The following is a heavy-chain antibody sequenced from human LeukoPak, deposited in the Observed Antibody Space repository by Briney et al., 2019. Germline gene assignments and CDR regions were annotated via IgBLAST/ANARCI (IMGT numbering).Heavy chain of an antibody. D-gene: IGHD3-22*01. J-gene: IGHJ4*02. V-gene: IGHV1-69*06. CDR1: GYTFTGYY. Sequence: SVKVSCKASGYTFTGYYMHWVRQAPGQGLEWLGGIIPVFGTATYAQKFQAKVTMTADKSTNTAYLEISSLTSDDTAVYYCARCSPGDSSNFYAVLQYWGQGTQVTVSS. CDR2: IIPVFGTA. CDR3: ARCSPGDSSNFYAVLQY.